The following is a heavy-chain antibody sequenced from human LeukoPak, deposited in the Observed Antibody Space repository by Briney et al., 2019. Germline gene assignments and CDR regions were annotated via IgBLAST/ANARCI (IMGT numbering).Heavy chain of an antibody. J-gene: IGHJ4*02. CDR3: ARAQSGSYRSFDY. CDR1: GGSISSSSYC. D-gene: IGHD1-26*01. Sequence: SETLSLTCTVSGGSISSSSYCWGWIRQPPGKGLEWIGSIYYSGSTYYKPSLKSRVTISVDTSKNQFSLKLSSVTAADTAVYYCARAQSGSYRSFDYWGQGTLVTVSS. CDR2: IYYSGST. V-gene: IGHV4-39*01.